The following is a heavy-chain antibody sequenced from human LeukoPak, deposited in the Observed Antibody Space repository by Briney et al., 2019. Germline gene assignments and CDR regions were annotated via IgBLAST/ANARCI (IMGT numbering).Heavy chain of an antibody. V-gene: IGHV3-11*01. Sequence: GGSLRLSCAASGFTFSDYHMTWIRQAPGKGLEWVSYISNSGSTKYYADSVKGRFTISRDNSKNTLYLQMNSLRAEDTAVYYCAKGSEQWLARNWFDPWGQGTLVTVSS. J-gene: IGHJ5*02. D-gene: IGHD6-19*01. CDR3: AKGSEQWLARNWFDP. CDR2: ISNSGSTK. CDR1: GFTFSDYH.